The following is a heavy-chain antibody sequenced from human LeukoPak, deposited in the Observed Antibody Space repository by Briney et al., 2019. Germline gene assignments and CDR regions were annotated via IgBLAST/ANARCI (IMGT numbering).Heavy chain of an antibody. Sequence: SETLSLTSTVSGGSISTYYWNWIRQPPGKGLEWIGYIYYSGSTNYNPSLKSRVTISVDTSKNHFSLKLSSVTAADTAVYYCARAPGGNAGNFQHWGQGTLVTVSS. CDR1: GGSISTYY. CDR2: IYYSGST. D-gene: IGHD4-23*01. J-gene: IGHJ1*01. V-gene: IGHV4-59*01. CDR3: ARAPGGNAGNFQH.